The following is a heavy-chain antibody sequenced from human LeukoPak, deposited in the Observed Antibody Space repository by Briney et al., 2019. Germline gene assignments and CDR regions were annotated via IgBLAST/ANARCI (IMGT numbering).Heavy chain of an antibody. D-gene: IGHD3-3*01. J-gene: IGHJ4*02. V-gene: IGHV3-7*03. CDR1: GFIFTNFA. CDR3: ARSPNYDFWSGYWGYYFDY. Sequence: GGSLRLSCVASGFIFTNFAVSWVRQAPGKGLEWVANIKQDGSEKYYVDSVKGRFTISRDNAKNSLYLQMNSLRAEDTAVYYCARSPNYDFWSGYWGYYFDYWGQGTLVTVSS. CDR2: IKQDGSEK.